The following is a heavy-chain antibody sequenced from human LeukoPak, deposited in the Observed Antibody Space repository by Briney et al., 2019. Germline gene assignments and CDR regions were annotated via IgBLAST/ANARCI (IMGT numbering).Heavy chain of an antibody. CDR1: GGSFSGYY. V-gene: IGHV4-34*01. D-gene: IGHD6-6*01. CDR2: INHSGST. J-gene: IGHJ4*02. CDR3: ARDSSSSLAWDY. Sequence: PSETLSLTCAVYGGSFSGYYWSWIRQPPGKGLDWIGEINHSGSTNYNPSLKSRVTISVDTSKNQFSLKLRSVTAADTAVYYCARDSSSSLAWDYWGQGTLVTVSS.